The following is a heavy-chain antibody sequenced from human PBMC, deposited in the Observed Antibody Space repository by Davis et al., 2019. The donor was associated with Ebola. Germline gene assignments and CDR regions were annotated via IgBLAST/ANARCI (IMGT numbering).Heavy chain of an antibody. V-gene: IGHV3-23*01. J-gene: IGHJ1*01. D-gene: IGHD2-21*01. CDR2: ISYSGIGT. CDR3: GKGGISSIGVEH. Sequence: PGGSLRLSCAASGFTFSSYDMTWVRQAPGKGLYWISSISYSGIGTFYTDSVKGRFTISRDNSKNTLYLQTDNLRPEDSAIYYCGKGGISSIGVEHWGRGTLVTVSS. CDR1: GFTFSSYD.